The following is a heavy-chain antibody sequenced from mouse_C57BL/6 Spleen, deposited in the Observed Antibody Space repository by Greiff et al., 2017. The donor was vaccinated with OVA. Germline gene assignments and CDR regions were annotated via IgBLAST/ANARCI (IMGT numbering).Heavy chain of an antibody. Sequence: VKLMESGPGLVQPSQSLSITCTVSGFSLTSYGVHWVRQSPGKGLEWLGVIWSGGSTDYNAAFISRLSISKDNSKSQVFFKMNSLQADDTAIYYCARNPLLSGDYAMDYWGQGTSVTVSS. CDR1: GFSLTSYG. V-gene: IGHV2-2*01. J-gene: IGHJ4*01. CDR2: IWSGGST. CDR3: ARNPLLSGDYAMDY. D-gene: IGHD2-1*01.